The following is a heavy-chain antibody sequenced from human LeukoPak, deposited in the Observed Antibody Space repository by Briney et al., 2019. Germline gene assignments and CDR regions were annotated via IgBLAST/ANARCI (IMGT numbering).Heavy chain of an antibody. Sequence: GGSLRLSCAASGFTVSDNFMTWVRQAPGKGLEWVSVIYSGGGTYYADSVKGRFTISRDKSKNTLNLEMNRLRAEDTAVYYCARASDPWLQLTWGQGTLVTVSS. CDR3: ARASDPWLQLT. V-gene: IGHV3-53*01. CDR1: GFTVSDNF. J-gene: IGHJ5*02. CDR2: IYSGGGT. D-gene: IGHD5-24*01.